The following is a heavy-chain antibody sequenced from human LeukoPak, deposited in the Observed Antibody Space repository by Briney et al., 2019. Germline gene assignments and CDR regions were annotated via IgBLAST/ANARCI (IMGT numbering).Heavy chain of an antibody. Sequence: GGSLRLSCAASGFTFSSYEMNWVRQAPGKWLEWVSYISSSGSTIYYADSVKGRFTISRDNAKNSLYLQMNSLRAEDTAVYYCARLTTVTPIIDYWGQGTLVTVSS. J-gene: IGHJ4*02. V-gene: IGHV3-48*03. CDR1: GFTFSSYE. D-gene: IGHD4-17*01. CDR3: ARLTTVTPIIDY. CDR2: ISSSGSTI.